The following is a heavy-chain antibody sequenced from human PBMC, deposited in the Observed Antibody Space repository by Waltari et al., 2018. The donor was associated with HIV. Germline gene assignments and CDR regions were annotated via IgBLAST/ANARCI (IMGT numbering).Heavy chain of an antibody. J-gene: IGHJ3*01. D-gene: IGHD2-15*01. V-gene: IGHV1-69*01. CDR2: IIPKFGTG. Sequence: QVQLVQSGAEMKMPESSVKVSCKASGGTFSSYTISGVRPAPGQGLEWMGGIIPKFGTGNYAQKFQGRVTITADESTSTVYLELSSLRSEDTAVYHCARGGCSGSTCYSKSFDLWGQGTMVTVS. CDR1: GGTFSSYT. CDR3: ARGGCSGSTCYSKSFDL.